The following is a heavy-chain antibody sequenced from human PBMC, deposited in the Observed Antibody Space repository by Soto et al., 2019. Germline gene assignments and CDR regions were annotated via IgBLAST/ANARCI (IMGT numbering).Heavy chain of an antibody. J-gene: IGHJ6*02. CDR3: AKDRGRGSPVSGGMDV. Sequence: GGSLRLSCAASGFNFSSYNINWVRQAPGKGLEWVSSISSASNHIFYADSVKGRFTISRDNAKSSLNLQMNSLRAEDTAVYYCAKDRGRGSPVSGGMDVWGQGTTVTVSS. V-gene: IGHV3-21*01. D-gene: IGHD3-3*01. CDR2: ISSASNHI. CDR1: GFNFSSYN.